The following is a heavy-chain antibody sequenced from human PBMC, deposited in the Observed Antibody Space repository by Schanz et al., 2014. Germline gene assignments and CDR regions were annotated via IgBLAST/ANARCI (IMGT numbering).Heavy chain of an antibody. D-gene: IGHD2-15*01. J-gene: IGHJ4*02. CDR2: TSHDGSFT. CDR3: ARDPGGTKTHGL. V-gene: IGHV3-74*01. Sequence: EVQLVESGGGLVEPGGSLGLSCAASGFTFSSSWMHWVRQAPGKGLVWVSRTSHDGSFTTFADSVKGRFIISRDNSKNTVYLQMNSLRAEDTAVYYCARDPGGTKTHGLWGQGTLVTVSS. CDR1: GFTFSSSW.